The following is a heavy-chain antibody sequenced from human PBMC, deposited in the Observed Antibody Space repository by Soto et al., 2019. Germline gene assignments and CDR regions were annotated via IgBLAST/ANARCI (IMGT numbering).Heavy chain of an antibody. CDR3: VTVASSRYYYAMDV. CDR2: IYYSGAS. CDR1: AGPPTTTNNY. V-gene: IGHV4-39*01. D-gene: IGHD6-19*01. Sequence: PSERLSLTCTLAAGPPTTTNNYWDWLRQPAGKGLEWIGSIYYSGASYYNPAVKSRVTISLDTSKDQFCLKLSSVTAADTAVYYCVTVASSRYYYAMDVWGQGTTVTVSS. J-gene: IGHJ6*02.